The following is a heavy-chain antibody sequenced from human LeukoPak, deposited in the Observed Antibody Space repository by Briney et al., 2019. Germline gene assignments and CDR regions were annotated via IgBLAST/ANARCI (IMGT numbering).Heavy chain of an antibody. J-gene: IGHJ4*02. CDR1: GFT. Sequence: GGSLRLSCAASGFTMTWVRQAPGKGLEWVSRISTSSSYIYYADSLQGRFTVSRDNIENSLFLQMNSLIAEDTAVYYCARVSISGGGVDYWGQGTLVTVPS. D-gene: IGHD3-16*01. CDR3: ARVSISGGGVDY. CDR2: ISTSSSYI. V-gene: IGHV3-21*01.